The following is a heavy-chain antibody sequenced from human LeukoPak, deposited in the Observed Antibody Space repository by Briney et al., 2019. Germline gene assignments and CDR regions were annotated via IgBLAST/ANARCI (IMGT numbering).Heavy chain of an antibody. J-gene: IGHJ3*02. CDR2: VYYTGST. CDR1: GGSVSSGSYY. CDR3: ARLLAVAGGDAFDI. D-gene: IGHD6-19*01. Sequence: SETLSLTCTVSGGSVSSGSYYWSWIRQPPGEGLEWIGFVYYTGSTNYNPSLKIRVTVSVDTSKDQFSLRLSSVTAADTAVYYCARLLAVAGGDAFDIWGQGKMVTVSS. V-gene: IGHV4-61*01.